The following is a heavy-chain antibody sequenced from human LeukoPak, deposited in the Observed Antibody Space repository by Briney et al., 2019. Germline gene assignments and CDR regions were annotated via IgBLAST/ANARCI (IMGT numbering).Heavy chain of an antibody. CDR1: GGSISSYY. CDR2: IYYSGST. D-gene: IGHD5-24*01. Sequence: PSETLSLTCTVSGGSISSYYWSWIRQPPGKGLEWIGYIYYSGSTNYNPSLKSRVAISVDTSKNQFSLKLSSVTAAYTAVYYCATSTKAASYYYYMDVWGKGTTVTVSS. CDR3: ATSTKAASYYYYMDV. J-gene: IGHJ6*03. V-gene: IGHV4-59*01.